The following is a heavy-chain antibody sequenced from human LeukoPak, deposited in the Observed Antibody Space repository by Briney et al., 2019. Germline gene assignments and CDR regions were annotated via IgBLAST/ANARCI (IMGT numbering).Heavy chain of an antibody. CDR3: ARVSGYSFHEYFDY. CDR2: IYYSGST. D-gene: IGHD5-18*01. V-gene: IGHV4-39*07. J-gene: IGHJ4*02. CDR1: GGSISSSSYY. Sequence: SETLSLTCTVSGGSISSSSYYWGWIPQPPGKGLEWIGSIYYSGSTYYNPSLKSRVTISVDTSKNQFSLKLSSVTAADTAVYYCARVSGYSFHEYFDYWGQGTLVTVSS.